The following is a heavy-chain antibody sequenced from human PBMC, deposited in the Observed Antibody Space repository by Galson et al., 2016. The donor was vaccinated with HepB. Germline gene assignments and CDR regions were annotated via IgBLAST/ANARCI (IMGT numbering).Heavy chain of an antibody. CDR2: DSMDGRRK. CDR3: ARRHEYCPPVGCSVDY. D-gene: IGHD2/OR15-2a*01. CDR1: GFTFSGYG. V-gene: IGHV3-30*03. Sequence: SLRLSCAASGFTFSGYGMHWVRQAPGKGLEWLAADSMDGRRKFYADSVKGRFTISRDNSNNMLFLQMSSLRTDDTAIYYCARRHEYCPPVGCSVDYWGRGTLVSVSS. J-gene: IGHJ4*02.